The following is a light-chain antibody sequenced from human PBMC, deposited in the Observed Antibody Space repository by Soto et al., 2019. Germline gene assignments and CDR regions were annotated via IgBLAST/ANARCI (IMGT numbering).Light chain of an antibody. CDR2: EVS. J-gene: IGLJ1*01. Sequence: QSVLAQPPSASGSPGQSVTISCAGTSNDVGGYNFVSWYQQHPGKAPKLMIFEVSKRPSGVPDRFSGSKSGNTASPTVSGLQAEDEADYYCSSYAGNNIFYVFGTGTKVTVL. CDR3: SSYAGNNIFYV. CDR1: SNDVGGYNF. V-gene: IGLV2-8*01.